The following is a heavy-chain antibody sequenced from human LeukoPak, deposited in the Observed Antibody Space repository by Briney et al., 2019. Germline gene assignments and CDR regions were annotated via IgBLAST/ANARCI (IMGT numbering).Heavy chain of an antibody. CDR2: FNPNSGGA. J-gene: IGHJ4*02. Sequence: ASVKVSCKASGYTFTGYYMHWVRQAPGQGLEWMGWFNPNSGGANYAQKFQGRVTMTRDMSINTAYMEMSSLRSDDTAIYYCVRGGSTQIVVVTATPDYWSQGTLVTVSS. V-gene: IGHV1-2*02. CDR1: GYTFTGYY. CDR3: VRGGSTQIVVVTATPDY. D-gene: IGHD2-21*02.